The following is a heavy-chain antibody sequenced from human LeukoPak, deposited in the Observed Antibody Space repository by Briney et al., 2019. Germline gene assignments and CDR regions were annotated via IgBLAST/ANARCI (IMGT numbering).Heavy chain of an antibody. CDR3: AKGPNCSSTSCYVLGAGLGYFDY. J-gene: IGHJ4*02. CDR2: ISWNRGSI. V-gene: IGHV3-9*01. CDR1: GFTFDDYA. D-gene: IGHD2-2*01. Sequence: GRSLRLSCAASGFTFDDYAMHWVRQAPGKGLEWVSGISWNRGSIGYADSVKGRFTISRDNAKNSLYLQMNSLKAEDTALYYCAKGPNCSSTSCYVLGAGLGYFDYWGQGTLVTVSS.